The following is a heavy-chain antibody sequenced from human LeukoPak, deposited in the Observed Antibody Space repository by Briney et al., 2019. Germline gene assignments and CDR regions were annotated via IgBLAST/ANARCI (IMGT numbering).Heavy chain of an antibody. CDR1: GFTFSDYW. Sequence: GGSLRLSCAASGFTFSDYWMSWVRQAPGNGLEWVASIKQDGSEKYYVDSVKGRFTISKDNPKNSLYLQMNSLRAEDTAVYYCARATRGFDPWGQGTLVTVSS. CDR2: IKQDGSEK. CDR3: ARATRGFDP. V-gene: IGHV3-7*01. J-gene: IGHJ5*02.